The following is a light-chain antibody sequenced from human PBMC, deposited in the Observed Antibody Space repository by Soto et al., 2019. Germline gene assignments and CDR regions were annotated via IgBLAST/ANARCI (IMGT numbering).Light chain of an antibody. Sequence: DIVMTQSPLSLPVTPGEPASISCRSSQSLLHSDGYNYLDWYLQKPGQSPQLLIYLGSSRASGVPDRFSGSGSGTDFTFTISSLQPEDIATYYCQQYDNLPPYTFGQGTKLEIK. CDR2: LGS. J-gene: IGKJ2*01. CDR1: QSLLHSDGYNY. V-gene: IGKV2-28*01. CDR3: QQYDNLPPYT.